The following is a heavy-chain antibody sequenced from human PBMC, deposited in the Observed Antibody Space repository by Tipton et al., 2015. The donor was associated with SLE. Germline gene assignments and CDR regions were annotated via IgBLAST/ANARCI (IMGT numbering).Heavy chain of an antibody. V-gene: IGHV4-38-2*02. Sequence: LRLSCTVSRYTVRSGYYWGWIRQPPGKGLEWIGSVYHGGSTSYNPSLRSRVTIFIDTPKNQFTLDLNSVTAADTAVYYCARRLNWNCLDYWGQGTLVTVSS. CDR1: RYTVRSGYY. CDR3: ARRLNWNCLDY. J-gene: IGHJ4*02. D-gene: IGHD1-7*01. CDR2: VYHGGST.